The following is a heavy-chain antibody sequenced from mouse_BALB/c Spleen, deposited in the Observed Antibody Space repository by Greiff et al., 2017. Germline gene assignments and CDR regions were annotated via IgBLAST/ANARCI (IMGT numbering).Heavy chain of an antibody. CDR2: ISNGGGST. CDR3: ARFITTAGD. V-gene: IGHV5-12-2*01. Sequence: EVKLVESGGGLVQPGGSRKLSCAASGFTFSSYTMSWVRQTPEKRLEWVAYISNGGGSTYYPDTVKGRFTISRDNAKNTLYLQMSILKSEDTAMYYCARFITTAGDWGQGTLVTVSA. CDR1: GFTFSSYT. D-gene: IGHD1-2*01. J-gene: IGHJ3*01.